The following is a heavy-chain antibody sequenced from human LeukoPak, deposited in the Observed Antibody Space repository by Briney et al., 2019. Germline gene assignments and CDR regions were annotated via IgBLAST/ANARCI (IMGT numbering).Heavy chain of an antibody. J-gene: IGHJ6*04. Sequence: GGSLRLSCAASGFTFDDYTMHWVRQAPGEGLEWVSLISWDGGSTHYADSVKGRFTISRDNSKNSLYLQMNSLRTEDTALYYCAKDFGRYTIFEVAPGDVWGKGTTVTVSS. V-gene: IGHV3-43*01. D-gene: IGHD3-3*01. CDR2: ISWDGGST. CDR1: GFTFDDYT. CDR3: AKDFGRYTIFEVAPGDV.